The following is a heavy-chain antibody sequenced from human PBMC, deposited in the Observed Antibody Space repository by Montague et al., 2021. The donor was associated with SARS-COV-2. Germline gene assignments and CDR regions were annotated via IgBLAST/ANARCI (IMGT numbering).Heavy chain of an antibody. J-gene: IGHJ6*02. D-gene: IGHD6-13*01. CDR3: ARVVRQQPVRLYGMDV. Sequence: SETLSLTCTVSGGSISSSNCYWCWRRQPPGKRLGWSGRRYYSGXTXYXXXXRXRVTIAEDTSKNQFSLKLSSVTAADTAVYYCARVVRQQPVRLYGMDVWGQGTPVTVSS. CDR1: GGSISSSNCY. CDR2: RYYSGXT. V-gene: IGHV4-39*07.